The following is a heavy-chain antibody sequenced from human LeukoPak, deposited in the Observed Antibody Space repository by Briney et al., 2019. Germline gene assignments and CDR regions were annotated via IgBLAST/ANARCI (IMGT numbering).Heavy chain of an antibody. J-gene: IGHJ4*02. D-gene: IGHD3-9*01. CDR2: IGGRDGGT. Sequence: GGSLRLSCAASGFIFSNYAMSWVRQAPGKGLDWVSAIGGRDGGTYYADSVKGRFTVSRDDPKNTLYLQMNTLRAEDTAVYYCAKWGDYDILTGYYDSDYWGQGTLVTVSS. CDR1: GFIFSNYA. CDR3: AKWGDYDILTGYYDSDY. V-gene: IGHV3-23*01.